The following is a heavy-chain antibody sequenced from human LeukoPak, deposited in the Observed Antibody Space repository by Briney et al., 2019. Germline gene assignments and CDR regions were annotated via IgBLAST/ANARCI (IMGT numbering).Heavy chain of an antibody. V-gene: IGHV3-7*01. CDR3: ARSGLLWFGYDY. CDR1: GFTFSSYC. D-gene: IGHD3-10*01. J-gene: IGHJ4*02. Sequence: QPAGSPRLSCAASGFTFSSYCMSWVRQAPGKGLEWVAKIKQDGSEKYYVDSVKGRFTISRDNAKNSLYLQMNSLRAEDTAVYYCARSGLLWFGYDYWGQGTLVTVSS. CDR2: IKQDGSEK.